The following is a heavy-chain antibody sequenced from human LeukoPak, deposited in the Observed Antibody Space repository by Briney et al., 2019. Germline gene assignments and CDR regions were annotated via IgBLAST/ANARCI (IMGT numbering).Heavy chain of an antibody. CDR1: GDSISSSDHY. J-gene: IGHJ2*01. V-gene: IGHV4-39*01. CDR2: VSQSGNT. Sequence: SETLSLTCTLSGDSISSSDHYWIWIRQSPGKGLEWIGSVSQSGNTYYKSSLKSRVTVSIDTSKNEFSLILTSVTAADTAEYYCARHLYYSASAFWYIDLWGRGTLVIVSP. D-gene: IGHD3-10*01. CDR3: ARHLYYSASAFWYIDL.